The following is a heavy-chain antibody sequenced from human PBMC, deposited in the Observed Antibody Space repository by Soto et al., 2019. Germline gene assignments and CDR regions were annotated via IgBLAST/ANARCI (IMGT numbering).Heavy chain of an antibody. CDR1: GGSINTFY. D-gene: IGHD5-12*01. Sequence: SETLSLTCTVSGGSINTFYWSWVRQPAGKGLEWIGRIFSSGSTSFNPSLESRVAMSVDTSKNHFSLNLSSVTAADMAVYYCAREGSYSAYNFAHGIQLWSFDFWGQGAPLTVSS. J-gene: IGHJ4*02. CDR3: AREGSYSAYNFAHGIQLWSFDF. V-gene: IGHV4-4*07. CDR2: IFSSGST.